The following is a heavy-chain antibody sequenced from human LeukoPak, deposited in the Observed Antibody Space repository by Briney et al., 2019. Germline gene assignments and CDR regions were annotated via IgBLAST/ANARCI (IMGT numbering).Heavy chain of an antibody. CDR3: AKDTERLTIFGVVSAYCMVV. D-gene: IGHD3-3*01. V-gene: IGHV3-23*01. CDR2: ISGSGGST. Sequence: GGSLSLSCAASGLTFSGYDMSWVRQAPGKGLEWVSAISGSGGSTYYADSVQGRFTISRDNSKNPLYLQMNSLRAEDTAVYYCAKDTERLTIFGVVSAYCMVVWGQGTTVTVSS. CDR1: GLTFSGYD. J-gene: IGHJ6*02.